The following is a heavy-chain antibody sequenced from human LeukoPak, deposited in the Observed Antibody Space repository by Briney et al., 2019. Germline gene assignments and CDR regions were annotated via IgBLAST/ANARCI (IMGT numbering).Heavy chain of an antibody. CDR2: MHYSGSA. V-gene: IGHV4-59*08. CDR3: AGLSSRRCGLFDY. Sequence: PSETLSLTCNVSDGSISSYYWDWIRQPPGEPLEWIGYMHYSGSANYNPSLKSRVTMSVDTSKNQFSLRLSSVTAADTAVYYCAGLSSRRCGLFDYWGQGTLVTVSS. CDR1: DGSISSYY. D-gene: IGHD5-12*01. J-gene: IGHJ4*02.